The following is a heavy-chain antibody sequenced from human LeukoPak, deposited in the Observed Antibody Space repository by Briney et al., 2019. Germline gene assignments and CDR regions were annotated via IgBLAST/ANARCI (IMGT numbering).Heavy chain of an antibody. CDR3: AGTYYYGSGSYYYFDY. V-gene: IGHV3-21*01. D-gene: IGHD3-10*01. CDR2: ISSSSYI. J-gene: IGHJ4*02. Sequence: GGSLRLSCAASGFTFSSYSMNWVRQAPGKGLEWVSSISSSSYIYYADSVKGRFTISRDNAKNSLYLQMNSLRAEDTAVYYCAGTYYYGSGSYYYFDYWGQGTLVTVSS. CDR1: GFTFSSYS.